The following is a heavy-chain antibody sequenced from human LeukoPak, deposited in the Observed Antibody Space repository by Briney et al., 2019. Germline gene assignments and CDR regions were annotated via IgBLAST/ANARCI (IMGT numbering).Heavy chain of an antibody. Sequence: GGSLRLSCAASGFTFSSYGMHWVRQAPGKGLEWVAFIRYDGSNKYYADSVKGRFTISRDNSKNTLYLQMNSLRAEDTAVYYCARDAGVPYYYDSSGYPYCFDYWGQGTLVTVSS. CDR2: IRYDGSNK. V-gene: IGHV3-30*02. CDR1: GFTFSSYG. CDR3: ARDAGVPYYYDSSGYPYCFDY. J-gene: IGHJ4*02. D-gene: IGHD3-22*01.